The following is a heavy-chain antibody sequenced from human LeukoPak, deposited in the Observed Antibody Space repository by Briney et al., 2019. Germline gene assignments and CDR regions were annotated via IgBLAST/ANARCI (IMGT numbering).Heavy chain of an antibody. CDR2: ITPKNGDT. V-gene: IGHV1-2*02. Sequence: ASVTVSCKASGYTLTGNYMHWVRQAPGQGIEWMGWITPKNGDTNYEQKFQGRVTMTRDTSISTDCVELSRLRSDDTAVYYCARGYALYSGRYIDFVFWGEGTLVTVSS. D-gene: IGHD1-26*01. CDR1: GYTLTGNY. CDR3: ARGYALYSGRYIDFVF. J-gene: IGHJ4*02.